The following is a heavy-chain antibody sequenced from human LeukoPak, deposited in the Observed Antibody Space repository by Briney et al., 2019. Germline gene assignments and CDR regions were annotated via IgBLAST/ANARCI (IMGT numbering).Heavy chain of an antibody. V-gene: IGHV3-30*02. CDR2: IRYDGSNK. CDR3: ANTRGYGYYFNY. CDR1: GFTFSSYG. Sequence: GGSLRLSCAASGFTFSSYGMHWVRQAPGKGLEWLAFIRYDGSNKYYADSVKGRFTISRDNSKNTLYVQMNSLRAEDTAVYYCANTRGYGYYFNYWGQGTLVTVSS. J-gene: IGHJ4*02. D-gene: IGHD2-15*01.